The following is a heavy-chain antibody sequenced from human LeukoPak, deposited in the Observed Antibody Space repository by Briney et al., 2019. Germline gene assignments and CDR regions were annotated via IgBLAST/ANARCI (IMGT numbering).Heavy chain of an antibody. CDR2: ISSSGSTI. D-gene: IGHD3-10*01. V-gene: IGHV3-48*03. J-gene: IGHJ4*02. CDR3: ARSRGFGELLDY. Sequence: GGSLRLSCAASGFTFSSYEMNWVRQAPGKGLEWVSYISSSGSTIYYADSVKGRFTISRDNAKNSLYLQMNSLRAEDTAVYYCARSRGFGELLDYWGQGTLVTVSP. CDR1: GFTFSSYE.